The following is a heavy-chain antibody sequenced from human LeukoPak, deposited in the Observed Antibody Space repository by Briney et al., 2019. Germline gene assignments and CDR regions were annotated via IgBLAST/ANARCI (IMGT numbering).Heavy chain of an antibody. CDR1: GFTFNNYW. Sequence: GGSLRLSCAASGFTFNNYWMSWVRQAPGKGLEWVANIKQDGSEKYYVDSVKGRFTISRDNAKNSLYLPMNSLRAEDTAVYYCARVSSKATVRGLITKKNYFYYYMDVWGKGTTVTISS. CDR2: IKQDGSEK. J-gene: IGHJ6*03. CDR3: ARVSSKATVRGLITKKNYFYYYMDV. V-gene: IGHV3-7*01. D-gene: IGHD3-10*01.